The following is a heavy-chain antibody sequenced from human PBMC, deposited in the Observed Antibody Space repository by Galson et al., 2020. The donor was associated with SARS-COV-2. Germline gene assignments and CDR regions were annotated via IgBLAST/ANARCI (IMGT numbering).Heavy chain of an antibody. D-gene: IGHD6-13*01. CDR3: AREYIPGSRSAAGPGHNYGMDV. V-gene: IGHV3-30-3*01. CDR1: GFTFSNFV. CDR2: ISYDGSKK. Sequence: GGSLRLSCVASGFTFSNFVMHWVRQAPGKGLEWVAVISYDGSKKYYADSVKGRFTFSRDNSRNTAHLQMNSLGPEDTALYYCAREYIPGSRSAAGPGHNYGMDVWCQGTTVTVSS. J-gene: IGHJ6*02.